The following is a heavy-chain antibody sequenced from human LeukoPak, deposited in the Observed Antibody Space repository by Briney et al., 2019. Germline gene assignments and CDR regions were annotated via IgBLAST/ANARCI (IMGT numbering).Heavy chain of an antibody. Sequence: SETLSLTCAVYGGSFSGYYWSWIRQPPGKGLEWIGEINHSGSTNYNPSLKSRVTISVDTSKNQFSLKLSSVTAADTAVYYCAGIFGYDSSGYYHHDFDYWGQGTLVTVSS. J-gene: IGHJ4*02. CDR3: AGIFGYDSSGYYHHDFDY. D-gene: IGHD3-22*01. CDR1: GGSFSGYY. V-gene: IGHV4-34*01. CDR2: INHSGST.